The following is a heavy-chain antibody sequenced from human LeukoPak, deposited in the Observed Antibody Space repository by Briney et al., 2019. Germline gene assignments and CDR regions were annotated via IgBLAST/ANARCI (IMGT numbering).Heavy chain of an antibody. CDR2: INPNSGGT. D-gene: IGHD5-12*01. CDR1: GYTFTGYY. Sequence: ALVKVSCKASGYTFTGYYMHWVRQAPGQGLEWMGWINPNSGGTSYAQKFQGRVTMTRDTSVTTAYMELSRLRSDDTAVYYCARYSGYDKPFEYWGQGTLVTVSS. CDR3: ARYSGYDKPFEY. V-gene: IGHV1-2*02. J-gene: IGHJ4*02.